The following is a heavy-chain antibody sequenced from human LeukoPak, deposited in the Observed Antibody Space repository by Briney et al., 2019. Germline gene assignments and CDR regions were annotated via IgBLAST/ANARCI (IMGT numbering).Heavy chain of an antibody. V-gene: IGHV1-18*01. CDR1: GYTFTSYG. Sequence: ASVKVSCKASGYTFTSYGISWVRQAPGQGLEWMGWISTYNGNTNYAQKLQGRVTMTTDTSTSTAYMELRSLRSDDTAVYYCARDLHRVVVRGVPHYYYYMDVWGKGTTVTISS. J-gene: IGHJ6*03. CDR3: ARDLHRVVVRGVPHYYYYMDV. D-gene: IGHD3-10*01. CDR2: ISTYNGNT.